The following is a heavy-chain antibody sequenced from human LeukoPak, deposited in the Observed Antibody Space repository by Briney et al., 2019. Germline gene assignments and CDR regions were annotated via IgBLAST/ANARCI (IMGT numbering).Heavy chain of an antibody. CDR1: GFTFDDYA. CDR3: SKDPYYYDSSGYPSYFDY. V-gene: IGHV3-9*01. CDR2: ISWNSGSI. J-gene: IGHJ4*02. D-gene: IGHD3-22*01. Sequence: GGSLRLSCAASGFTFDDYAMHWVRQAPGKGLEWVSGISWNSGSIGYADSVKGRFTISRDNAKNSLYLQMNSLRAEHTALYYCSKDPYYYDSSGYPSYFDYWGQGTLVTASS.